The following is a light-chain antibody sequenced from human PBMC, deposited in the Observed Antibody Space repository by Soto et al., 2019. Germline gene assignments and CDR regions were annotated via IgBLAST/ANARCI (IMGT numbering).Light chain of an antibody. J-gene: IGKJ1*01. CDR1: QSISRW. V-gene: IGKV1-5*01. CDR3: QQYSSYSG. CDR2: DAS. Sequence: DRVTITCRASQSISRWLAWYHQKPGKAPKLLIYDASSLESGVPSRFSGSGSGTEFTLTISSLQPDDFATYYCQQYSSYSGFGQGTKVDIK.